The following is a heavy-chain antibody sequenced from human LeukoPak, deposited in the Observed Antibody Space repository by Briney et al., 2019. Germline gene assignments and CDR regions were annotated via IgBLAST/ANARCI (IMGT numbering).Heavy chain of an antibody. Sequence: SETLSLTCAVYGGSFSGYYWSWIRQPPGKGLEWIGEINHSGSTNYNPSLKSRVTISVDTSKNQFSLKLSSVTAADTAVYYCARAGYYYGMDVWGQGTAVTVSS. CDR2: INHSGST. V-gene: IGHV4-34*01. D-gene: IGHD3-10*01. CDR3: ARAGYYYGMDV. CDR1: GGSFSGYY. J-gene: IGHJ6*02.